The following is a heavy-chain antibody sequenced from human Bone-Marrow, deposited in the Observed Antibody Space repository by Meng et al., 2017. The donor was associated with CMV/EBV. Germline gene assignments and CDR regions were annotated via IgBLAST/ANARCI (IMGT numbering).Heavy chain of an antibody. V-gene: IGHV3-48*04. D-gene: IGHD3-10*01. J-gene: IGHJ6*02. CDR2: ISSSSSTI. CDR3: AKNIYGSGAWGMDV. CDR1: GFTFSSYS. Sequence: GESLKISCAASGFTFSSYSMNWVRQAPGKGLEWVSYISSSSSTIYYADSVKGRFTISRDNAKNSLYLQMNSLRAEDTAVYYCAKNIYGSGAWGMDVWGQGTTVTVSS.